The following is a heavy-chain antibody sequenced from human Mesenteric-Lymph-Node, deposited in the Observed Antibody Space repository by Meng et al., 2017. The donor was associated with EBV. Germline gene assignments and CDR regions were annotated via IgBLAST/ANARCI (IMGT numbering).Heavy chain of an antibody. J-gene: IGHJ5*02. D-gene: IGHD4-17*01. CDR1: GGTFNSYV. CDR2: IIPIYGRA. CDR3: ARGDDSGDYACSS. Sequence: PGVGVKNAGARVKGSCRISGGTFNSYVISWVRQAPGQGLEWMGGIIPIYGRANYAQRFQGRVTITADESTSTAYMELSILTSEDTAVYYCARGDDSGDYACSSWGQGTLVTVSS. V-gene: IGHV1-69*01.